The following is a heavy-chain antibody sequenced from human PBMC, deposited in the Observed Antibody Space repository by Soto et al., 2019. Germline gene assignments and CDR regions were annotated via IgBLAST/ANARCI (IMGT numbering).Heavy chain of an antibody. CDR2: IYYSGST. J-gene: IGHJ4*02. Sequence: SETLSLTCTVSGGSISSYYWSWIRQPPGKGLEWIGYIYYSGSTNYNPSLKSRVTISVDTSKNQFSLKLSSVTAADTAVYYCARQERRGYPIDYWGQGTQVTVSS. V-gene: IGHV4-59*01. D-gene: IGHD5-12*01. CDR1: GGSISSYY. CDR3: ARQERRGYPIDY.